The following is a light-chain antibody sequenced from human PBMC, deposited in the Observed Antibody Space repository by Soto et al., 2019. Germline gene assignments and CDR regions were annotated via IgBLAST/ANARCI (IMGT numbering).Light chain of an antibody. CDR3: SSWTSSTTQV. J-gene: IGLJ2*01. CDR1: SSDVGGYNF. CDR2: EVN. V-gene: IGLV2-14*01. Sequence: QSVLTQPASVSGSPGQSITISCTGTSSDVGGYNFVSWYQQHPGKAPKLMIFEVNNRPSGVSNRFSGSKSGNTASLTIAGLQAEDEADDYWSSWTSSTTQVLGGGTKVTVL.